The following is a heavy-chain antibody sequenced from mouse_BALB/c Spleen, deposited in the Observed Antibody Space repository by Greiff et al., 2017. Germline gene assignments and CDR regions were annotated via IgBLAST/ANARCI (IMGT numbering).Heavy chain of an antibody. CDR2: IRNKANGYTT. V-gene: IGHV7-3*02. CDR3: ARGSGNDWYFDV. J-gene: IGHJ1*01. Sequence: EVMLVESGGGLVQPGGSLRLSCATSGFTFTDYYMSWVRQTPGKALEWLGFIRNKANGYTTEYSASVKGRFTISRDNSQSILYLQMNTLRAEDSATYYCARGSGNDWYFDVWGAGTTVTVSS. CDR1: GFTFTDYY.